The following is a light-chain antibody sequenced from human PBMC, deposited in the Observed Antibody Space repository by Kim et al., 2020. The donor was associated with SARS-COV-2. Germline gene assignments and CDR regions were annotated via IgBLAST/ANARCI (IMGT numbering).Light chain of an antibody. Sequence: GQTVTISCSRSSSNSGTNNVYWYQQLPQTAPKLLIDRSDQRPAGVPDRFSGSKSGTSASLTISGLRSEDEADYYCAARDDSLSGRVFGGGTKLTVL. CDR1: SSNSGTNN. J-gene: IGLJ3*02. CDR2: RSD. V-gene: IGLV1-47*01. CDR3: AARDDSLSGRV.